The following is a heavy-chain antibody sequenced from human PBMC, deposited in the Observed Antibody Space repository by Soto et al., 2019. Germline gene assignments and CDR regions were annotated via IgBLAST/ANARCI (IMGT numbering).Heavy chain of an antibody. V-gene: IGHV4-34*01. Sequence: SETLSLTXAVYGGSFSGDCWSWIRQPPGKGLEWIGEINHSGSTNYNPSLKSRVTISVDTSKNQFSLKLSSVTAADTAVYYCARDYYDRKGYYYGMDVWGQGTTVTVSS. CDR1: GGSFSGDC. J-gene: IGHJ6*02. CDR3: ARDYYDRKGYYYGMDV. D-gene: IGHD3-22*01. CDR2: INHSGST.